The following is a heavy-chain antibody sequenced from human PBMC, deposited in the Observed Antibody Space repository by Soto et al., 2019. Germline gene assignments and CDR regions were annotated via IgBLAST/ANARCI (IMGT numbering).Heavy chain of an antibody. CDR1: GYTFTSYG. V-gene: IGHV1-18*04. D-gene: IGHD3-16*02. CDR2: ISAYNGNT. Sequence: QVQLVQSGAEVKKPGASVKVSCKASGYTFTSYGISWVRQAPGQGLEWMGWISAYNGNTNYAQKLQGRVTMTTETSTSTAYMELRSLRSDDTAVYYCARLYYDYVWGSYRPYYFDYWGQGTLVTVSS. CDR3: ARLYYDYVWGSYRPYYFDY. J-gene: IGHJ4*02.